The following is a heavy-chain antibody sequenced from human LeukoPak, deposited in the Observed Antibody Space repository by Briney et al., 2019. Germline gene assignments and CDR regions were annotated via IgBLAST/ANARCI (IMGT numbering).Heavy chain of an antibody. J-gene: IGHJ4*02. Sequence: PGGSLRLSCAASGFTFSSYAMHWVRKAPGKGLEYVSAISSNGGSTYYANSVKGRFTISRDNSKNTLYLQMGSLRAEDMAVYYCARDKYYDSSGYYFYFDYWGQGTLVTVSS. CDR1: GFTFSSYA. CDR2: ISSNGGST. V-gene: IGHV3-64*01. D-gene: IGHD3-22*01. CDR3: ARDKYYDSSGYYFYFDY.